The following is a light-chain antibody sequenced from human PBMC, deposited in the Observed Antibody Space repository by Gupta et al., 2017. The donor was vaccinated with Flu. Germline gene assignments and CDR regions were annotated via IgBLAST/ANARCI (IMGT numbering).Light chain of an antibody. CDR2: RYN. CDR1: ISNTGSNY. CDR3: AAWDASRSAVV. J-gene: IGLJ2*01. Sequence: QSVLTQPPSASGTPVQRVTISCSGSISNTGSNYVYWYQQLPGPAPKLLIYRYNKRHSGVPARFSGSKSGTSASLAISGVRAEDEADYYCAAWDASRSAVVFGGGTKLTVL. V-gene: IGLV1-47*01.